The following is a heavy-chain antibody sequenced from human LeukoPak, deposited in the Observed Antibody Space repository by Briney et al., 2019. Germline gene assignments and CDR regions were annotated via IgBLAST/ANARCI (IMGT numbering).Heavy chain of an antibody. CDR3: ARYDYRVSASTKFDY. V-gene: IGHV4-38-2*01. CDR2: IYGRAST. CDR1: GYSLGKNYY. Sequence: LETLSLTCAFSGYSLGKNYYWGWIRQSPGKGLEWIGRIYGRASTSYNPSLLNRVTMSVDTSKNHFSLQLTSVTAADTAVYYCARYDYRVSASTKFDYWGPGIQVTVSS. D-gene: IGHD5-12*01. J-gene: IGHJ4*02.